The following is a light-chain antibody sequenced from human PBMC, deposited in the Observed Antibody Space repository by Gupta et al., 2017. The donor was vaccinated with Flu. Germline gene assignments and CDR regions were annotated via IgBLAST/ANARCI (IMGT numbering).Light chain of an antibody. Sequence: EIVLTQSPATLSLSPGERASLSCRASQSVSNFLAWYQHKPGQAPRLIIYDASNRATGIPARFSGSGEGKDFTLTSSRREHEDSAVYYGQQRRALITFGGGTRVQIK. CDR2: DAS. CDR1: QSVSNF. CDR3: QQRRALIT. V-gene: IGKV3-11*01. J-gene: IGKJ4*01.